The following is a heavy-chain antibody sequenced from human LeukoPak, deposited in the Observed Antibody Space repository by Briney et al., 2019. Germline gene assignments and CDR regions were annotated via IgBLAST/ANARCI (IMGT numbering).Heavy chain of an antibody. CDR1: GFTFSSYS. CDR3: VRDFSTVTTAYLHH. J-gene: IGHJ1*01. D-gene: IGHD4-17*01. CDR2: ISSRHI. V-gene: IGHV3-21*04. Sequence: PGGSLRLSCAASGFTFSSYSMNWVRQAPGKGLEWVSSISSRHIYYADSVKGRFTIFRDDAKNSLFLQMDSLRVEDTAMYYCVRDFSTVTTAYLHHWGQGTLLTVPS.